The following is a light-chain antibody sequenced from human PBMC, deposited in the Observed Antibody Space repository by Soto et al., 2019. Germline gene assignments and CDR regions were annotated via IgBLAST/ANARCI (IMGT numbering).Light chain of an antibody. CDR2: DAS. CDR1: QSVGSN. Sequence: EIVMTQSPATLSVSPGERATLSCRASQSVGSNLAWYQQKPGQAPRLLIHDASTRATGFPARFSGSGSGTDFTLTISSLQSEDFAVYYCQQFNDWPPLTFGGGTKVEIK. V-gene: IGKV3-15*01. J-gene: IGKJ4*01. CDR3: QQFNDWPPLT.